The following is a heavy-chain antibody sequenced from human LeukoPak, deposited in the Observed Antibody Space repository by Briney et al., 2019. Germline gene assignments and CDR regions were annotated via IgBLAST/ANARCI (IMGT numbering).Heavy chain of an antibody. J-gene: IGHJ3*02. Sequence: ASVKVSCKASGYAITSYGISWVRQAPGQGLESMGWISAYDTKTNYAQNLQGRVTMTTDTSTSTAYMELRSLRSDDTAMYYCAKDIVLVVAATPGDAFDIWGQGTMVTVSS. CDR1: GYAITSYG. CDR3: AKDIVLVVAATPGDAFDI. D-gene: IGHD2-15*01. V-gene: IGHV1-18*01. CDR2: ISAYDTKT.